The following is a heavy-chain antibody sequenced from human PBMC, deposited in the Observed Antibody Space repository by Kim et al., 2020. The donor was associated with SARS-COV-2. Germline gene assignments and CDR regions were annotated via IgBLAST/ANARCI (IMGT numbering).Heavy chain of an antibody. Sequence: GGSLRLSCAASGFTFSSYAMSWVRQAPGKGLEWVSAISGSGGSTYYADSVKGRFTISRDNSKNTLYLQMNSLRAEDTAVYYCAKDLHSIWFGDPYWDYWGQGTLVTVSS. J-gene: IGHJ4*02. CDR2: ISGSGGST. V-gene: IGHV3-23*01. CDR1: GFTFSSYA. CDR3: AKDLHSIWFGDPYWDY. D-gene: IGHD3-10*01.